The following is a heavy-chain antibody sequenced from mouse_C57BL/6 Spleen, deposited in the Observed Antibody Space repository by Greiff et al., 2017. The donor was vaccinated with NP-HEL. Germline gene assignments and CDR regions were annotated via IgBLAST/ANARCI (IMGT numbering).Heavy chain of an antibody. CDR1: GFNIKDDY. CDR3: TLQGDYYYGSSHFDY. D-gene: IGHD1-1*01. Sequence: DVQLQESGAELVRPGASVKLSCTASGFNIKDDYMHWVKQRPEQGLEWIGWIDPENGDTEYASKFQGKATITADTSSNTAYLQLSSLTSEDTAVYYCTLQGDYYYGSSHFDYWGQGTTLTVSS. V-gene: IGHV14-4*01. J-gene: IGHJ2*01. CDR2: IDPENGDT.